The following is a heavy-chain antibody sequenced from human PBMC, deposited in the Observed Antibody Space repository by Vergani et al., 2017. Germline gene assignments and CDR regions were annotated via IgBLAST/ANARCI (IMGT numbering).Heavy chain of an antibody. CDR3: AKDYNIMGALHY. Sequence: EVQLLESGGGLVQPGGSLRLSCAASGFTFSTSAMNWVRQAPGKGLEWVSSISVSGGNTYYADSVKGRFTISRDNSRDTLYLQMSSLRADDTALYYCAKDYNIMGALHYWGQGTLVAVSS. CDR1: GFTFSTSA. CDR2: ISVSGGNT. J-gene: IGHJ4*02. V-gene: IGHV3-23*01. D-gene: IGHD5-12*01.